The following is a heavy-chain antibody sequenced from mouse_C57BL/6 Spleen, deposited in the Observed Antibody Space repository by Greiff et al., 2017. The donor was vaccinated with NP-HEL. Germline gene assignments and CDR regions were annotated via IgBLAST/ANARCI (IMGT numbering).Heavy chain of an antibody. J-gene: IGHJ2*01. D-gene: IGHD1-1*01. Sequence: EVKLEESGPGLVKPSQSLSLTCSVTGYSITSGYYWNWIRQFPGNKLEWMGYISYDGSNNYNPSLKNRISITRDTSKNQFFLKLNSVTTEDTATYYCARDGYYYGSDDYWGQGTTLTVSS. CDR1: GYSITSGYY. V-gene: IGHV3-6*01. CDR2: ISYDGSN. CDR3: ARDGYYYGSDDY.